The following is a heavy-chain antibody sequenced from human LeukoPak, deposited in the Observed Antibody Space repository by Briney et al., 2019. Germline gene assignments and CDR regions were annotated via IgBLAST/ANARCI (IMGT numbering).Heavy chain of an antibody. Sequence: TSETLSLTCSVSGDSISSYYWSWIRQSPGKGLEWIGYIYYSGSTSYNPSLKSRATISVDTSKYQFSLKLSSVTAADTAVYYCARLGSYYYYGVDVWGQGTTVTVSS. CDR2: IYYSGST. J-gene: IGHJ6*02. CDR3: ARLGSYYYYGVDV. D-gene: IGHD1-1*01. V-gene: IGHV4-59*08. CDR1: GDSISSYY.